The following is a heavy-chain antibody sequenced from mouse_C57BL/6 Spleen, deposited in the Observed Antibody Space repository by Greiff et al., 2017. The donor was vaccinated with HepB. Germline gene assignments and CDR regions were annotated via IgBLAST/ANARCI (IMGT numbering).Heavy chain of an antibody. J-gene: IGHJ4*01. V-gene: IGHV14-3*01. D-gene: IGHD1-1*01. CDR1: GFTFKNTY. Sequence: VQLQQSVAELVRPGASVKLSCTASGFTFKNTYMHWVKQRPEQGLEWIGRIDPANGNTKYDPKFQGKATITADTSSNTAYLQLSSLTSEDTAIYYCAVVSREVAKEADAMDYWGQGTSVTVSS. CDR3: AVVSREVAKEADAMDY. CDR2: IDPANGNT.